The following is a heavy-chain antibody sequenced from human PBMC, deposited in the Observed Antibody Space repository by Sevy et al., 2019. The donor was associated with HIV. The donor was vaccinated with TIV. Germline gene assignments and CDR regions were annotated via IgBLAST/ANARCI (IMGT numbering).Heavy chain of an antibody. D-gene: IGHD6-19*01. CDR1: GFTFDDNA. Sequence: GGSLRLSCVASGFTFDDNAMHWVQQAPGKGPEWVSGSSWNSGSIGYAESVKGRFTISRDNAKNSLYLQMNSLRVEDTALYYCAKGIGYSNGWYSWFDAWGQGTLVTVSS. V-gene: IGHV3-9*01. CDR3: AKGIGYSNGWYSWFDA. CDR2: SSWNSGSI. J-gene: IGHJ5*02.